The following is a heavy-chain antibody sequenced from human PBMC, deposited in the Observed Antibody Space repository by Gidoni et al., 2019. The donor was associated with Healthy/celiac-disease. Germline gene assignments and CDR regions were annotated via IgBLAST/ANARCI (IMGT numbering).Heavy chain of an antibody. Sequence: EVQLVESGGGLVQPGRSLRLSCAASGFTFDDYAMPWVRQAPGKGLEWVSGISWNSGSIGYADSVKGRFTNSRDNAKNSLYLQMNSLRAEDTALYYCAKVYYDSSDGFDYWGQGTLVTVSS. J-gene: IGHJ4*02. D-gene: IGHD3-22*01. CDR1: GFTFDDYA. CDR3: AKVYYDSSDGFDY. V-gene: IGHV3-9*01. CDR2: ISWNSGSI.